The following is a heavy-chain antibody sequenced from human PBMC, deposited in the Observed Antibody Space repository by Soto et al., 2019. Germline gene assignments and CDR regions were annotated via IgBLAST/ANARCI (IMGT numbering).Heavy chain of an antibody. CDR2: FDPEDGET. CDR1: GYTLTELS. Sequence: ASVKVSCKVSGYTLTELSMHWVRQAPGKGLEWMGGFDPEDGETIYAQKFQGRVTMTEDTSTDTAYMELSSLRSEDTAVYYCATDLRFVATIGSLNDYWGQGTLVTVSS. J-gene: IGHJ4*02. D-gene: IGHD5-12*01. V-gene: IGHV1-24*01. CDR3: ATDLRFVATIGSLNDY.